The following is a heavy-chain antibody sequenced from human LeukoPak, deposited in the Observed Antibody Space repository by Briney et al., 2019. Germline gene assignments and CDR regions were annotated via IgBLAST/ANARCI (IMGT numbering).Heavy chain of an antibody. D-gene: IGHD6-13*01. CDR2: IYYSGST. V-gene: IGHV4-39*01. Sequence: SETLSLTCTVSGGSISSSSYYWGWIRQPPGKGLEWIGSIYYSGSTYYNPSLKSRVTISVDTSKNQFSLKLSSVTAADTAVYYCARHRGDIAALNYFDYWGQGTLVTVSS. CDR1: GGSISSSSYY. CDR3: ARHRGDIAALNYFDY. J-gene: IGHJ4*02.